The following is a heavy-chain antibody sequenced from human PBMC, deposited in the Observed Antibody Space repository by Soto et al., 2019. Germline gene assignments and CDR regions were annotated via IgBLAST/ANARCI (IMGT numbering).Heavy chain of an antibody. V-gene: IGHV1-69*02. CDR2: IIPILGIA. CDR3: AAEPQYSGSYGYDY. Sequence: SVKVSCKASGGTFSSYTISWVRQAPGQGLEWMGRIIPILGIANYAQKFQGRVTITADKSTSTAYMELSSLRSEDTAVYYCAAEPQYSGSYGYDYWGQGTLVTVSS. J-gene: IGHJ4*02. D-gene: IGHD1-26*01. CDR1: GGTFSSYT.